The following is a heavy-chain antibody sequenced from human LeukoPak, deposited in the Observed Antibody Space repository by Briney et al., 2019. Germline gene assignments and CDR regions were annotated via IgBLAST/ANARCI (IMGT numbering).Heavy chain of an antibody. CDR3: ARGSSEVLLGFGESPN. CDR2: ISSGSDTI. V-gene: IGHV3-48*01. Sequence: PGGSLRPSCAASGFPFSTYSMSWVRPAPGKGLEWVSHISSGSDTIYYADSVKGRFTISRDNTKNSLYLQMNRLRADDTAVYYCARGSSEVLLGFGESPNWGQGTMVTVSS. D-gene: IGHD3-10*01. J-gene: IGHJ3*01. CDR1: GFPFSTYS.